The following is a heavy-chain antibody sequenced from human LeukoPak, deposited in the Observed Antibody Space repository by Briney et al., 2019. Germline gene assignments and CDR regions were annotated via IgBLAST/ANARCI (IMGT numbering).Heavy chain of an antibody. Sequence: PGGSLRLSCAASGFTFDDYAMHWVRQAPGKGLEWVSLISWDGGSTYYADSVKGRFTISRDNSKNSLYLRMNSLRAEDTALYSCAKDIRGSTSWYGLDYWGQGTLVTVSS. CDR1: GFTFDDYA. J-gene: IGHJ4*02. CDR3: AKDIRGSTSWYGLDY. D-gene: IGHD6-13*01. V-gene: IGHV3-43D*03. CDR2: ISWDGGST.